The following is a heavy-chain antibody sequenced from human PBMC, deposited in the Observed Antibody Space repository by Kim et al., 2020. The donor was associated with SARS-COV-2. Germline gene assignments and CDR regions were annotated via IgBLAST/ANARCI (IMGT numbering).Heavy chain of an antibody. J-gene: IGHJ4*02. V-gene: IGHV4-59*13. CDR2: IFYSGTT. Sequence: SETLSLTCTVSGGSISSYYWNWVRQPPGKGLEWIGYIFYSGTTNYSPSLKSRLTMAVDTAKNQFSLKLTSVTAADTAVYYCAIGGVRWFPLNWGQGTLVT. D-gene: IGHD2-15*01. CDR1: GGSISSYY. CDR3: AIGGVRWFPLN.